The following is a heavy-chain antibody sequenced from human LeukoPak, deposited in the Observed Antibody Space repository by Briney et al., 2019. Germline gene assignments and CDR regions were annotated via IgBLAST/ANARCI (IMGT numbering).Heavy chain of an antibody. CDR2: INPSGGST. CDR1: GYTFTSYY. J-gene: IGHJ4*02. CDR3: AKYAHSNITMVRGVIPTYFDY. D-gene: IGHD3-10*01. V-gene: IGHV1-46*01. Sequence: ASVKVSCKASGYTFTSYYMHWVRQAPGQGLEWMGIINPSGGSTSYAQKFQGRVTMTRDTSTSTVYMELSSLRAEDTAVYYCAKYAHSNITMVRGVIPTYFDYWGQGTLVTVSS.